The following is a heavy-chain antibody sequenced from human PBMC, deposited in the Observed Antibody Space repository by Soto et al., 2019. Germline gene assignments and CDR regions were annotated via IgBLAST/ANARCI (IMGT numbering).Heavy chain of an antibody. D-gene: IGHD3-9*01. CDR2: IYYSGST. CDR3: ARDLRRRYYDILTGYYASHYYYGMDV. V-gene: IGHV4-30-4*01. Sequence: PSETLSLTCTVSGGSISSGDYYRSWIRQPPGKGLEWIGYIYYSGSTYYNPSLKSRVTISVDTSKNQFSLKLSSVTAADTAVYYCARDLRRRYYDILTGYYASHYYYGMDVWGQGTTVTVSS. CDR1: GGSISSGDYY. J-gene: IGHJ6*02.